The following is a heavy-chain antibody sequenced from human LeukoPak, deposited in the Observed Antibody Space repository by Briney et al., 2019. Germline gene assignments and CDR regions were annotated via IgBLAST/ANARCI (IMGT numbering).Heavy chain of an antibody. V-gene: IGHV3-30-3*01. CDR1: GFTFSTYA. CDR2: ISYDGSSK. Sequence: GGSLRLSCAASGFTFSTYAMHWVRQAPGKGLEWVAVISYDGSSKYYADSVKGRFTISRDNSKNTLYLQMNSLRAEDTAVYYCALSGIAATKNYFDYWGREPWSPSPQ. J-gene: IGHJ4*02. CDR3: ALSGIAATKNYFDY. D-gene: IGHD6-13*01.